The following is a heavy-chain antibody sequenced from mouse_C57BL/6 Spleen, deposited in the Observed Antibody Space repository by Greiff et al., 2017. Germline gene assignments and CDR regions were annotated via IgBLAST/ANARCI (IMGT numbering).Heavy chain of an antibody. CDR1: GYTFTSYD. D-gene: IGHD2-4*01. CDR2: IYPRDGST. CDR3: ARDDYDDAMDY. V-gene: IGHV1-85*01. Sequence: VQLVESGPELVKPGASVKLSCKASGYTFTSYDINWVKQSPGKGLEWIGWIYPRDGSTKYNEKFKGKATLTVDTSSSTAYMELHSLTSEDSAVYFCARDDYDDAMDYWGQGTSVTVSS. J-gene: IGHJ4*01.